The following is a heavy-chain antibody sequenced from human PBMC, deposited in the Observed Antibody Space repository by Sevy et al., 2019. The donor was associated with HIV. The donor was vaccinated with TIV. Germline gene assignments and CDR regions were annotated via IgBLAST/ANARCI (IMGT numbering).Heavy chain of an antibody. CDR3: ARDITGAVAGTGWFDP. V-gene: IGHV1-69*13. CDR2: IIPIFGTA. CDR1: GGTFSSYA. D-gene: IGHD6-19*01. Sequence: ASVKVSCKACGGTFSSYAISWVRQAPGQGLEWMGGIIPIFGTANYAQKFQGRVTITADESTSTAYMELSSLRSEDTAVYYCARDITGAVAGTGWFDPWGQGTLVTVS. J-gene: IGHJ5*02.